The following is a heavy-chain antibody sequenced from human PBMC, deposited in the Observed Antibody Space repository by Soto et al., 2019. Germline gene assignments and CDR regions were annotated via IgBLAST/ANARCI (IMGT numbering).Heavy chain of an antibody. D-gene: IGHD3-22*01. V-gene: IGHV3-23*01. CDR3: AKGPYYYDSSGYYYNWFDP. J-gene: IGHJ5*02. CDR2: ISGSGGST. Sequence: GSLRLSGAASGFTFSSYAMSWVRQAPGKGLEWVSAISGSGGSTYYADSVKGRFTISRDNSKNTLYLQMNSLRAEDTAVYYCAKGPYYYDSSGYYYNWFDPWGQGTLVTVSS. CDR1: GFTFSSYA.